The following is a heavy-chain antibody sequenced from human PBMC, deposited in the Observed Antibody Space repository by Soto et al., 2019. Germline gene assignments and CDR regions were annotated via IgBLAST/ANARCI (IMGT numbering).Heavy chain of an antibody. D-gene: IGHD6-19*01. Sequence: EVQLVESGGGLVQPGGSLRLSCATSGFGFPANWMSWVRQAPGGGLEWVAGISPDGTDRAYLDSVNGRFTISRDNAKNSLSLQMDSLRTEDTAVYYCAKDRGWYTFDYWGQGTPVTVSS. V-gene: IGHV3-7*01. CDR2: ISPDGTDR. J-gene: IGHJ4*02. CDR1: GFGFPANW. CDR3: AKDRGWYTFDY.